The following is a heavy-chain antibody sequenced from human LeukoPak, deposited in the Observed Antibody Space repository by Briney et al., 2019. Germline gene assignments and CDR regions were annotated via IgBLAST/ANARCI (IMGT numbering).Heavy chain of an antibody. CDR2: TYYSGST. Sequence: PSETLSLTCTVSGGSISSYYWSWIRQPPGKGLEWIGYTYYSGSTNYNPSLKSRVTISVDTSKNQFSLKLSSVTAADTAVYYCARDREWFDYWGQGTLVTVSS. D-gene: IGHD2-8*01. V-gene: IGHV4-59*01. CDR1: GGSISSYY. CDR3: ARDREWFDY. J-gene: IGHJ4*02.